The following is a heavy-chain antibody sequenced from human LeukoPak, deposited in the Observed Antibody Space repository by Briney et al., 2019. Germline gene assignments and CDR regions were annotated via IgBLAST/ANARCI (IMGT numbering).Heavy chain of an antibody. Sequence: ASVTVSFKSSGYTFTSNNMHWVRHAHAQGLELMGIINPSGGTTSYAQKFQGRVTMTRDTSTNTVYMELNSLRSEDTAVYYCARESVRGAQYYFDYWGQGTLVTVSS. CDR1: GYTFTSNN. CDR3: ARESVRGAQYYFDY. J-gene: IGHJ4*02. V-gene: IGHV1-46*01. CDR2: INPSGGTT. D-gene: IGHD3-10*01.